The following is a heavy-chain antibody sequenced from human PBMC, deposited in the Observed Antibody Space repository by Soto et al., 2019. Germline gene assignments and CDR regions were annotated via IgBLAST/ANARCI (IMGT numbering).Heavy chain of an antibody. CDR1: GYTFTSYY. CDR2: INPSGGST. Sequence: QVQLVQSGAEVKKPGASVKVSCKASGYTFTSYYIHWVRQAPGQGLEWMGVINPSGGSTSYAQKFQGRVTMTRDTSTSTVYMELSSLRSEDTAVYYCARGGAENYYDFWSGYFGRSDYWGQGTLVTVSS. J-gene: IGHJ4*02. CDR3: ARGGAENYYDFWSGYFGRSDY. D-gene: IGHD3-3*01. V-gene: IGHV1-46*03.